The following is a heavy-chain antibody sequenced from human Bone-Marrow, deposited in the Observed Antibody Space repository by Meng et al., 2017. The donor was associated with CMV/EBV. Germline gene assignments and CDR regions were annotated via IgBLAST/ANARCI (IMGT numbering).Heavy chain of an antibody. J-gene: IGHJ6*02. V-gene: IGHV3-43D*04. CDR3: ARENQNRTYYDFWSGYFGEGSYYGMDV. D-gene: IGHD3-3*01. Sequence: GESLKISCAASGFTFNDHAMHWVRQTPGKGLEWVSLISWDGGKRHYADSVKGRFTISRDNAKNSLYLQMNSLRAEDTAVYYCARENQNRTYYDFWSGYFGEGSYYGMDVWGQGTTVTVSS. CDR2: ISWDGGKR. CDR1: GFTFNDHA.